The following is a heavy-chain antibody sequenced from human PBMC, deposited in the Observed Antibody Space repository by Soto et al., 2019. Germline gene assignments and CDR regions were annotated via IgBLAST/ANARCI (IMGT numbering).Heavy chain of an antibody. CDR2: INHSGST. V-gene: IGHV4-34*01. Sequence: TSETLSLTCAVYGGSFSGYYWSWIRQPPGKGLEWIGEINHSGSTNYNPSLKSRVTISVDTSKSQFSLKLSSVTAADTAVYYCARVGGDRKLFYYYYMDVWGKGTTVTVSS. J-gene: IGHJ6*03. CDR3: ARVGGDRKLFYYYYMDV. CDR1: GGSFSGYY. D-gene: IGHD3-16*01.